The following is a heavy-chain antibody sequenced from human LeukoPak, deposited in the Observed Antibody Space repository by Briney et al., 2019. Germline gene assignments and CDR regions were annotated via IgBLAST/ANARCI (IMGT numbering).Heavy chain of an antibody. Sequence: GGSLRLSCAASGFTFSSYSMNWVRQAPGKGLEWVSSISSSSSYIYYADSVKGRFTISRDNAKNSLYLQMNSLRAEDTAVYYCARDLEMATDYFDYWGQGTLVTVSS. V-gene: IGHV3-21*01. CDR1: GFTFSSYS. CDR3: ARDLEMATDYFDY. CDR2: ISSSSSYI. J-gene: IGHJ4*02. D-gene: IGHD5-24*01.